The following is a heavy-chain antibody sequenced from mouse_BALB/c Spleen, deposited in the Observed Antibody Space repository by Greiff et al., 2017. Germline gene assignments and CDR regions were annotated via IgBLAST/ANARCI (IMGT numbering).Heavy chain of an antibody. CDR1: GFNIKDTY. J-gene: IGHJ3*01. CDR2: IDPANGNT. CDR3: AYDGYPAWFAY. D-gene: IGHD2-3*01. V-gene: IGHV14-3*02. Sequence: VHVKQSGAELVKPGASVKLSCTASGFNIKDTYMHWVKQRPEQGLEWIGRIDPANGNTKYDPKFQGKAIITADTSSNTAYLQLSSLTSEGTAVYYCAYDGYPAWFAYWGQGTLVTVSA.